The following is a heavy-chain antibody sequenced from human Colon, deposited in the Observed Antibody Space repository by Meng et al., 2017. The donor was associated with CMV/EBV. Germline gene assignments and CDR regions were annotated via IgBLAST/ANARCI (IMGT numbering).Heavy chain of an antibody. Sequence: GGSLRLSGAASGFTFSSYGMHWVRQAPGKGLEGVDVIWGSGGVIKYYADSVKGRFTISRDDSKNTLYLQMNSLTTEDTVVYHCARGGSGSYDWFDPWGQGTLVTVSS. CDR3: ARGGSGSYDWFDP. D-gene: IGHD1-26*01. CDR2: IWGSGGVIK. CDR1: GFTFSSYG. J-gene: IGHJ5*02. V-gene: IGHV3-33*01.